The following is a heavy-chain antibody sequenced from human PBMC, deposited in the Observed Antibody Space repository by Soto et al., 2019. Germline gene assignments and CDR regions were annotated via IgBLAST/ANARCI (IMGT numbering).Heavy chain of an antibody. D-gene: IGHD3-3*01. V-gene: IGHV3-23*01. Sequence: EVQLLESGGGLVQPGGSLKLSCAVSGFTFTIYAMCWVRQAPGKGLEWVSGINDDGDRTYYPDSVRGRFTISRDNSKNTLYLQMTSLGAEDTGVYYCAREEWTDRRPYLYSGMDDWGQGTTVTGSS. CDR3: AREEWTDRRPYLYSGMDD. CDR2: INDDGDRT. J-gene: IGHJ6*02. CDR1: GFTFTIYA.